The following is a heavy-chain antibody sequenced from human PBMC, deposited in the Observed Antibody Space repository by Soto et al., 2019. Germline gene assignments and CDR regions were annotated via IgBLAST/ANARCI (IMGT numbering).Heavy chain of an antibody. V-gene: IGHV4-34*01. J-gene: IGHJ4*02. CDR1: GGSFSSYH. Sequence: PSETLSLTCAVYGGSFSSYHWSWIRQTPGKGLEWIGEINHLTTTNYNPSLKSRVIISLDTPKNQFSLKLSSVTAADTAVYYCARGHDTALAPIFWGQGILVTVSS. D-gene: IGHD5-18*01. CDR2: INHLTTT. CDR3: ARGHDTALAPIF.